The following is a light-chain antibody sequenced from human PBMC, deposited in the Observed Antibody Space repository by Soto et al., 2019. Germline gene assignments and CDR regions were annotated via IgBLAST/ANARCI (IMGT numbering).Light chain of an antibody. V-gene: IGLV2-11*01. CDR3: SSYAGSYTWV. J-gene: IGLJ3*02. Sequence: QSVLTQPRSVSGSPGQSVTISCTGSSSDVGGYDYVSWYQQHPGKAPILMIYGVSQRPSGVPDRFSGSKSGNTASLTISGLQADDEAHYYCSSYAGSYTWVFGGGTKLTVL. CDR1: SSDVGGYDY. CDR2: GVS.